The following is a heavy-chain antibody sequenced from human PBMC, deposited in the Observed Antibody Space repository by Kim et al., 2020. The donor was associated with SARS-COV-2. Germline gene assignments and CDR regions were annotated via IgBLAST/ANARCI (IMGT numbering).Heavy chain of an antibody. J-gene: IGHJ4*02. Sequence: SETLSLTCTVSGGSISSYYWSWIRQPPGKGLEWIGYIYYSGSTNYNPSLKSRVTISVDTSKNQFSLKLSSVTAADTAVYYCARSRYQNFDYWGQGTLVTVSS. CDR2: IYYSGST. V-gene: IGHV4-59*08. D-gene: IGHD3-9*01. CDR3: ARSRYQNFDY. CDR1: GGSISSYY.